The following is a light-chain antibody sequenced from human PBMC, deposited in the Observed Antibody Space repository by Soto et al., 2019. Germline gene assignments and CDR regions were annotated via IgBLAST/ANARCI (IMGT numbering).Light chain of an antibody. CDR2: GNS. CDR3: QSYDSSLSGSNV. Sequence: QSVLTQPPSVSGAPGQRVTSSSIGSSSNIGAGYDVHWYQQLPGTAPKLLIYGNSNRPSGVPDRFSGSKSGTSASLAITGLQAEDEADYYCQSYDSSLSGSNVFGTGTKVTVL. V-gene: IGLV1-40*01. CDR1: SSNIGAGYD. J-gene: IGLJ1*01.